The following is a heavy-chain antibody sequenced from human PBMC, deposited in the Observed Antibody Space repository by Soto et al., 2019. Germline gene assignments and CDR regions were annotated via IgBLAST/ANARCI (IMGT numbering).Heavy chain of an antibody. V-gene: IGHV1-46*01. CDR3: ARYPRLDSSGWRGRLNYYYYYGMDV. D-gene: IGHD6-19*01. CDR2: INPSGGST. Sequence: ASVKVSCKASGYTFTSYGISWVRQAPGQGLEWMGIINPSGGSTSYAQKFQGRVTMTRDTSTSTVYMELSSLRSEDTAVYYCARYPRLDSSGWRGRLNYYYYYGMDVWGQGTTVTVSS. J-gene: IGHJ6*02. CDR1: GYTFTSYG.